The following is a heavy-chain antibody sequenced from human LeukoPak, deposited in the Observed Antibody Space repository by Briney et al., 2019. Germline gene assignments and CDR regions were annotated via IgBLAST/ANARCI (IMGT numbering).Heavy chain of an antibody. J-gene: IGHJ4*02. CDR2: ISYMGDHR. V-gene: IGHV3-21*06. D-gene: IGHD6-25*01. CDR3: GKAFPPLRVAAAGDY. Sequence: PGGSLRLPCTASGFTFSDCDMNWFRQAPGKGLQWVSSISYMGDHRYYADSAKGRFTISRDNAKNSLYLQMDNLRADDTAVYYCGKAFPPLRVAAAGDYWGQGTLVTVSS. CDR1: GFTFSDCD.